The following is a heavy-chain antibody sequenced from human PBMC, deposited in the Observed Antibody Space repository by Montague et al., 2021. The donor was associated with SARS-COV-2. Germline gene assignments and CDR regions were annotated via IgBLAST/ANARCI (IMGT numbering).Heavy chain of an antibody. D-gene: IGHD6-13*01. J-gene: IGHJ4*02. Sequence: SETLSLTCAVYGGSFSGYYWSWIRQPPGKGLEWIGEINHSGSTNYNPSLKSRVSISLDTSRNQFSLTLNSVTAADTAIYYCASHPVFQQLYSWGQGTLVSVSS. CDR3: ASHPVFQQLYS. V-gene: IGHV4-34*01. CDR2: INHSGST. CDR1: GGSFSGYY.